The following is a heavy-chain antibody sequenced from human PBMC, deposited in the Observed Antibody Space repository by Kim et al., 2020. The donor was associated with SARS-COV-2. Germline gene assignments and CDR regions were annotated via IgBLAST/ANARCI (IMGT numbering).Heavy chain of an antibody. J-gene: IGHJ5*02. Sequence: SETLSLTCSVSGGSISSGTSVWVWIRQSPGKGLEWIGSINYAGSTSYNRSLKSRVTISADTSKNQFSLHLISATAADTALYYCTSQVVEAPSVWFDPWGQGTLVSVSS. D-gene: IGHD3-3*01. V-gene: IGHV4-39*01. CDR1: GGSISSGTSV. CDR3: TSQVVEAPSVWFDP. CDR2: INYAGST.